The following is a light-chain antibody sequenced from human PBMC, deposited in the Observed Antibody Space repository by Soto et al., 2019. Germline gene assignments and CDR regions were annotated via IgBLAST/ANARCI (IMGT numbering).Light chain of an antibody. CDR3: ASYTGSSTYL. Sequence: QSALTQPASMSGSPGQSITISCTGTSGDVGFYDFVSWYQQHPGKVPRLIIYGVTKRPLGVSRRFSGSNSGNTASLTISGLQGEDEADYSCASYTGSSTYLFGGGTKVTVL. J-gene: IGLJ3*02. V-gene: IGLV2-14*03. CDR2: GVT. CDR1: SGDVGFYDF.